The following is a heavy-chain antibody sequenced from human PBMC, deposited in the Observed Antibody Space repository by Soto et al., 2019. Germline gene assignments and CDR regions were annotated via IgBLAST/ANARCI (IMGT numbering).Heavy chain of an antibody. V-gene: IGHV4-30-2*01. Sequence: SETLSLTCAVSGGSISSGGYSWSWIRQPPGKGLEWIGYIYHSGSTYYNPSLKSRVTISVDRSKNQFSLKLSSVTAADTAVYYCARAKAGRTGAFDYWGQGTLVTVSS. CDR2: IYHSGST. J-gene: IGHJ4*02. D-gene: IGHD6-19*01. CDR3: ARAKAGRTGAFDY. CDR1: GGSISSGGYS.